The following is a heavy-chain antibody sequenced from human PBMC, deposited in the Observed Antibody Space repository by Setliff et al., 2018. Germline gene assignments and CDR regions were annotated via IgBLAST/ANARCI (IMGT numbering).Heavy chain of an antibody. D-gene: IGHD1-26*01. Sequence: SETLSLTCSVAGGSVSRTVYYWGWVRQSPGKGPEWVASIRDRGNTAYNPSLRSRLTISIDTSENQFSMKLISVTAADTAVYYCVRDLSGGQALWSQGTMVTVSS. CDR2: IRDRGNT. V-gene: IGHV4-39*07. CDR1: GGSVSRTVYY. CDR3: VRDLSGGQAL. J-gene: IGHJ3*01.